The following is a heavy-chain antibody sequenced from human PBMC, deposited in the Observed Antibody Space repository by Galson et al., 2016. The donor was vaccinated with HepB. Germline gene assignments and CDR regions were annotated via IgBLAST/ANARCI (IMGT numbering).Heavy chain of an antibody. Sequence: SLRLSCAASGSTFSAHWMHWVRQVPGKGLVWVSSIDTDGKTTNYADSVKGRFTVSRDNANKTLFLQMTSLRAEDTAMYFCAAERYFDWLSLFYAMDVWGRGTLVTVSS. V-gene: IGHV3-74*01. J-gene: IGHJ4*02. CDR1: GSTFSAHW. CDR2: IDTDGKTT. CDR3: AAERYFDWLSLFYAMDV. D-gene: IGHD3-9*01.